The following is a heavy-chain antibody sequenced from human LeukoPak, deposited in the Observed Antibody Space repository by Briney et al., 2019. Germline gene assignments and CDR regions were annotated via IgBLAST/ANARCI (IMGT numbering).Heavy chain of an antibody. Sequence: SETLSLTCTVSGYSISSGYYWGWIRQPPGKGLEWIGSIYHSGSTYYNPSLKSRVTISVDTSKNQFSLKLSSVTAADTAVYYCARGPYYYDSSGYYQGPFDIWGQGTMVTVSS. D-gene: IGHD3-22*01. CDR3: ARGPYYYDSSGYYQGPFDI. V-gene: IGHV4-38-2*02. CDR1: GYSISSGYY. J-gene: IGHJ3*02. CDR2: IYHSGST.